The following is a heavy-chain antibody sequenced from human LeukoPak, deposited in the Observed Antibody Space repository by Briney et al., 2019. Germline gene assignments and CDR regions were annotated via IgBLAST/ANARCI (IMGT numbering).Heavy chain of an antibody. CDR1: GGSISSGGYY. CDR3: ARDHCSSTSCSYFDY. J-gene: IGHJ4*02. D-gene: IGHD2-2*01. Sequence: PSETLSLTCTVSGGSISSGGYYWSWIRQPAGKGLEWIGRIYTSGNTNYNPSLKSRATISVDTSKNQFSLKLSSVTAADTAVYYCARDHCSSTSCSYFDYWGQGTLVTVSS. CDR2: IYTSGNT. V-gene: IGHV4-61*02.